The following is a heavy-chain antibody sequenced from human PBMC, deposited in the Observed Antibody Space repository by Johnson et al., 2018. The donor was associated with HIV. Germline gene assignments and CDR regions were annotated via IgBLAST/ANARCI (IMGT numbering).Heavy chain of an antibody. CDR1: GFTFSSYA. CDR3: ARDSPRIVGVPDAFDI. J-gene: IGHJ3*02. Sequence: QMLLVESGGGLVQPGGSLRLSCAASGFTFSSYAMHWVRQAPGKGLEWVAVISYDGSNKYYADSVKGRFTISRDNSKNTLYLQMNSLRDEDTAVYYCARDSPRIVGVPDAFDIWGQGTMVTVSS. D-gene: IGHD1-26*01. V-gene: IGHV3-30*04. CDR2: ISYDGSNK.